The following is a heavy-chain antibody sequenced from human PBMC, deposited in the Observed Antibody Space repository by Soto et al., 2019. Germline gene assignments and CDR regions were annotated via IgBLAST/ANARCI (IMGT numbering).Heavy chain of an antibody. CDR1: GGTFSSYA. V-gene: IGHV1-69*13. J-gene: IGHJ4*02. Sequence: SVKVSCKASGGTFSSYAISWVRQAPGQGLEWMGGIIPIFGTANYAQRFQGRVTITADESTSTAYMELSSLRSEDTAVYYCARVEPEVGATTGPFDYWGQGTLVTVSS. CDR3: ARVEPEVGATTGPFDY. CDR2: IIPIFGTA. D-gene: IGHD1-26*01.